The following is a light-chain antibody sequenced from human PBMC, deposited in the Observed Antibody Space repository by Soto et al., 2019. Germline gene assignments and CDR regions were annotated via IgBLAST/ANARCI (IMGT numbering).Light chain of an antibody. V-gene: IGKV2-24*01. Sequence: DFVLTQTPLSSPVTLGQPASISCRSSQSLVYSYGNTHLSWLQHRPGQPQRLLIYQISNRFSGVPDRSGGSGGGTDFTLKISRVEAEDVGVYSCVQFSHFPRTFGQGTKVEIK. CDR1: QSLVYSYGNTH. CDR2: QIS. J-gene: IGKJ1*01. CDR3: VQFSHFPRT.